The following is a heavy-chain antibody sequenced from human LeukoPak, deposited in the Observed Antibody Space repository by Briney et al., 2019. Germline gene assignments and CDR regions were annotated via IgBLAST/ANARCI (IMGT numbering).Heavy chain of an antibody. CDR3: ARESHDYAWGSYRPDY. Sequence: GGSLRLSCAASGFTFSGYSMNWVRQAPGKGLEWVSYICSSSSNIHYADSVKGRFTISRDNAKNSLYLQMNSLRAEDTAVHYCARESHDYAWGSYRPDYWGQGTLVTVSS. D-gene: IGHD3-16*02. V-gene: IGHV3-48*01. CDR1: GFTFSGYS. J-gene: IGHJ4*02. CDR2: ICSSSSNI.